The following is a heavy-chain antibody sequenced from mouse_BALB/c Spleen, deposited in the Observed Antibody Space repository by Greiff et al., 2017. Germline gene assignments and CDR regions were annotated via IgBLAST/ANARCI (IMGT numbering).Heavy chain of an antibody. CDR2: IDPANGNI. Sequence: VQLKQSGAELVKPGASVKLSCTASGFNIKDTYMHWVKQRPEQGLEWIGRIDPANGNIKYDPKFQGKANITADTSSNTAYLQLSSLTSEDAAVYYCGRGDYRYSWFAYWGQGTLVTVSA. J-gene: IGHJ3*01. D-gene: IGHD2-14*01. V-gene: IGHV14-3*02. CDR3: GRGDYRYSWFAY. CDR1: GFNIKDTY.